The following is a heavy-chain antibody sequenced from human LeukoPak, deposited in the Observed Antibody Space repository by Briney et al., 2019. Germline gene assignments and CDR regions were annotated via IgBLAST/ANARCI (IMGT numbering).Heavy chain of an antibody. CDR2: IYYSGSA. Sequence: SETLSLTCTVSGGSINSYYWSWIRQPPGKGLEWIGYIYYSGSANYNPSLKSRVTISVDTSKNQFSLKMSSVTAADTAVYYCARARDGHINNWFDPWGQGTLVIVSS. D-gene: IGHD5-24*01. V-gene: IGHV4-59*01. CDR3: ARARDGHINNWFDP. CDR1: GGSINSYY. J-gene: IGHJ5*02.